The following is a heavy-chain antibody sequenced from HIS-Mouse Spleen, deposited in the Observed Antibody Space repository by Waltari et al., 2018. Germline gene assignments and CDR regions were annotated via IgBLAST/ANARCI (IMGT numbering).Heavy chain of an antibody. Sequence: QLQLQESGPGLVKPSETLSLTCTVSGGSISSSSYYWGWIRQPPGKGREWIWGIYYSGGTYYNPSLRSRVTISVDPAKNQFSLKLSSVTAADTAVYYCAREIPYSSSWYDWYFDLWGRGTLVTVSS. CDR2: IYYSGGT. V-gene: IGHV4-39*07. CDR1: GGSISSSSYY. CDR3: AREIPYSSSWYDWYFDL. D-gene: IGHD6-13*01. J-gene: IGHJ2*01.